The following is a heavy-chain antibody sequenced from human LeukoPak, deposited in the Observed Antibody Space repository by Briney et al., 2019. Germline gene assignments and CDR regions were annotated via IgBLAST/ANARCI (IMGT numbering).Heavy chain of an antibody. V-gene: IGHV3-30*18. CDR3: AKAAVAGTFSDY. CDR1: GFTFSSYG. CDR2: ISYDGSNK. Sequence: PPGGSLRLSCAASGFTFSSYGMHWVRRAPGKGLEWVAVISYDGSNKYYADSVKGRFTISRDNSKNTLYLQMNSLRAEDTAVYYCAKAAVAGTFSDYWGQGTLVTVSS. D-gene: IGHD6-19*01. J-gene: IGHJ4*02.